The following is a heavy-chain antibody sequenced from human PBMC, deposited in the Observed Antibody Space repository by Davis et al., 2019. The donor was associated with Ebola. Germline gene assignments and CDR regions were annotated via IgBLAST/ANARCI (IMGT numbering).Heavy chain of an antibody. V-gene: IGHV3-74*01. Sequence: PGGSLRLSCAASGFTFSTYWMNWVRQAPGKGLVWVSNINADGSTTGYADSVKGRLTISRDNAKDSLYLQMNSLRAEDTAVYYCARGSRNMDVWGQGTTVTVSS. CDR3: ARGSRNMDV. CDR2: INADGSTT. J-gene: IGHJ6*02. CDR1: GFTFSTYW.